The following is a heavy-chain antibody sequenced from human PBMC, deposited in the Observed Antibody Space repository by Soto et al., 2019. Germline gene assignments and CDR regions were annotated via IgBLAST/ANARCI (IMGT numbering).Heavy chain of an antibody. J-gene: IGHJ4*02. D-gene: IGHD3-22*01. CDR1: GFTFSSYA. CDR2: ISGSGGST. V-gene: IGHV3-23*01. CDR3: AKDEDGPGYRGNYYDSSGS. Sequence: HPGGSLRLSCAASGFTFSSYAMSWVRQAPGKGLEWVSAISGSGGSTYYADSVKGRFTISRDNSKNTLYLQMNSLRAEDTAVYYCAKDEDGPGYRGNYYDSSGSWGQGTLVTVSS.